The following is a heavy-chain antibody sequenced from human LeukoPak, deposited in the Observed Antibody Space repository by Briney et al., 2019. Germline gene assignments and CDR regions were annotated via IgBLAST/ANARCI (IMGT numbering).Heavy chain of an antibody. D-gene: IGHD3-22*01. CDR3: ARRSYYYDSSGYKAWYFDL. CDR1: GGSISSYY. V-gene: IGHV4-59*08. J-gene: IGHJ2*01. Sequence: SETLSLTCTVSGGSISSYYWSWIQQPPGKGLEWIGYIYYSGSTKYNPSLKSRVTISVDTSKNQFSLTLSSVTAADTAVYYCARRSYYYDSSGYKAWYFDLWGRGTLVTVSS. CDR2: IYYSGST.